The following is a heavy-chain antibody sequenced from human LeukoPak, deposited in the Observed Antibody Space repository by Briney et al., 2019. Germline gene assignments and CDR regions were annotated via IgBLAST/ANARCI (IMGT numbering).Heavy chain of an antibody. J-gene: IGHJ4*02. CDR3: AREHSRGGFDY. Sequence: ASVTVSCKASGYTFTSYYMHWVRQAPGEGLEWMGIINPSGGSTSYAQKFQGRVTMTRDISTSTVYMELSSLRSEDTAVYYCAREHSRGGFDYWGQGTLVTVSS. V-gene: IGHV1-46*01. D-gene: IGHD3-10*01. CDR2: INPSGGST. CDR1: GYTFTSYY.